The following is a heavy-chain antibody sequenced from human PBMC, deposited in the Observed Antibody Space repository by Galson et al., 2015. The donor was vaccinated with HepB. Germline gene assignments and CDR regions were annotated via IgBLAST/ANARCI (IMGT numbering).Heavy chain of an antibody. CDR1: GFTFTDSV. CDR3: TRQVTKSITIFGLAIPDYYYCGMDV. CDR2: IRSKPHSYAT. V-gene: IGHV3-73*01. Sequence: SLRLSCAASGFTFTDSVIHWVRQAPGKGLEWVGRIRSKPHSYATAYAASVKVRFTISSDDSKNTAYLHMNSRKSEDTAVYYCTRQVTKSITIFGLAIPDYYYCGMDVWRQGTTVTVSS. J-gene: IGHJ6*02. D-gene: IGHD3-3*01.